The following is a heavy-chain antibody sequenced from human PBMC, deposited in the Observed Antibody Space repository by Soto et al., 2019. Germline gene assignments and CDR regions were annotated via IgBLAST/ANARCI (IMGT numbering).Heavy chain of an antibody. D-gene: IGHD3-10*01. CDR2: IYDAGTT. J-gene: IGHJ4*02. V-gene: IGHV4-39*01. CDR1: GASVSRIGFH. CDR3: ARRGSGHTFDY. Sequence: QVQLRESGPGLVKPSETLSLTCAVSGASVSRIGFHWGWIRQPPGQGLEWIGSIYDAGTTFYNPSLKSRVTISADTSKNHFSLRLTSVTAADTAVYYCARRGSGHTFDYWGQGTLVTVSS.